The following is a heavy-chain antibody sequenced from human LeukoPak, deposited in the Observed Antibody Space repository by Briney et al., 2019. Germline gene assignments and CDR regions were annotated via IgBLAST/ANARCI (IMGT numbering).Heavy chain of an antibody. CDR1: GYTFTSFG. Sequence: ASVTVSCTASGYTFTSFGFSWVRQAPGQGLEWMGWISTYNGDTKYVQNFQDRLTMTTDTSASTAYMELRNLRSDDTAVYYCAAAGYYWGQGTLVTVSS. V-gene: IGHV1-18*01. J-gene: IGHJ4*02. D-gene: IGHD6-13*01. CDR3: AAAGYY. CDR2: ISTYNGDT.